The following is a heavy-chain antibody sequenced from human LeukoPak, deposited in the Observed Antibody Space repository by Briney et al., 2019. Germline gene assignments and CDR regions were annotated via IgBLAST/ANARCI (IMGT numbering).Heavy chain of an antibody. V-gene: IGHV4-31*03. D-gene: IGHD2-15*01. CDR2: IYYSGST. J-gene: IGHJ5*02. CDR1: GGSISSGGYY. Sequence: SQTLSLTCTVSGGSISSGGYYWSWIRQNPGEGLEWIGYIYYSGSTDYNPSLKSRVNISVDTSKNQFSLKLSSVTAADTAVYYCARDPRGGSRAWFDHWGQGTLVTVSS. CDR3: ARDPRGGSRAWFDH.